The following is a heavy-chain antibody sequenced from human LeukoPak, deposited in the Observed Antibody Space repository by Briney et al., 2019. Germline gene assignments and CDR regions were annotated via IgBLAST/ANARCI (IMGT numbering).Heavy chain of an antibody. CDR2: INHSGST. D-gene: IGHD3-9*01. CDR3: ARRIDILTGFGGEVWSDP. CDR1: GGSFSGYY. J-gene: IGHJ5*02. V-gene: IGHV4-34*01. Sequence: SETLSLTCAVYGGSFSGYYWSWIRQPPGKGLEWIGEINHSGSTNYNPSLKSRVTISVDTSKNQFSLKLSSVTAADTAVYYCARRIDILTGFGGEVWSDPWGQGTLVTVSS.